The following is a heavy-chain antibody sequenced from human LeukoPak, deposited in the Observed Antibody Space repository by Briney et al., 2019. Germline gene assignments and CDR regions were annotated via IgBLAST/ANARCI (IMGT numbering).Heavy chain of an antibody. CDR3: AREWAGRWFGELLGNDAFDI. D-gene: IGHD3-10*01. Sequence: GGSLRLSCAASGFTFSSYAMHWVRQAPGKGLEWVAVISYDGSNKYYADSVKGRFTISRDNAKNSLYLQMNSLRAEDTAVYYCAREWAGRWFGELLGNDAFDIWGQGTMVTVSS. CDR2: ISYDGSNK. CDR1: GFTFSSYA. J-gene: IGHJ3*02. V-gene: IGHV3-30*07.